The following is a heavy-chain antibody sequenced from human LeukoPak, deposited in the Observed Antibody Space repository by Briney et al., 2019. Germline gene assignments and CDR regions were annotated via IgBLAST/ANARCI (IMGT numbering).Heavy chain of an antibody. CDR2: IYYSGST. V-gene: IGHV4-59*01. Sequence: PSETLSLTCTVSGGSISPYYWSWVRQPPGKGLEWIGNIYYSGSTDSSPSLKSRVTFSVDTSKNQFSLKLSSVTAADTAMYYCARGQRGLPYWGQGTLVTVSS. J-gene: IGHJ4*02. CDR1: GGSISPYY. CDR3: ARGQRGLPY. D-gene: IGHD3/OR15-3a*01.